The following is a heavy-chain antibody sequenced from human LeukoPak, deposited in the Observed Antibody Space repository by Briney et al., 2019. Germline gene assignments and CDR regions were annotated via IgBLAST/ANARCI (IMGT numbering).Heavy chain of an antibody. V-gene: IGHV3-21*01. J-gene: IGHJ3*02. CDR2: ISSMSGYI. CDR3: ARDRADGYNAFDI. D-gene: IGHD5-24*01. Sequence: GGSLRLSCAASGFTFSIYSMNWVRQAPGKGLEWVSSISSMSGYIYYGDPVKGRFTISRDNGKNSLFLQMNSLRAEDTAVYYCARDRADGYNAFDIWGQGTVVTVSS. CDR1: GFTFSIYS.